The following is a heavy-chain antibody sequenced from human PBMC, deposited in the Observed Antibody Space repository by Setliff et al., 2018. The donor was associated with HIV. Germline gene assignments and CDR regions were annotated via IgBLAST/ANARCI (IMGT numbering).Heavy chain of an antibody. CDR3: AMGAYGDYVYAFPYYFDY. CDR1: GFTFSGYW. Sequence: GGSLRLSCAVSGFTFSGYWMTWVRQAPGKGLEWVSYISSSSSTIYYADSVKGRFTISRDNAKNSLYLQMNSLRAEDTAVYYCAMGAYGDYVYAFPYYFDYWGQGTLVTVSS. J-gene: IGHJ4*02. D-gene: IGHD4-17*01. V-gene: IGHV3-48*01. CDR2: ISSSSSTI.